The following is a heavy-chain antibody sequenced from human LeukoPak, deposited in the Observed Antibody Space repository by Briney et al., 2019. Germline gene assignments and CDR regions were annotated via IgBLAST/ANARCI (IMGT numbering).Heavy chain of an antibody. CDR1: GFTFSSNW. V-gene: IGHV3-74*01. Sequence: GGSLRLSCAAPGFTFSSNWMHWVRQAPGKGLVWVSRINSEGSTISYADSVKGRFTISRDNAKNTLFLQMNSLRAEDTAVYYCARISSDSISYYDHWGQGTLVTVSS. J-gene: IGHJ4*02. CDR2: INSEGSTI. CDR3: ARISSDSISYYDH. D-gene: IGHD3-22*01.